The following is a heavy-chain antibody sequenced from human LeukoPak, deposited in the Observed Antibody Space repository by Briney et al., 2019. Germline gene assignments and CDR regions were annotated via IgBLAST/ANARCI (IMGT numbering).Heavy chain of an antibody. V-gene: IGHV3-7*01. Sequence: PGGSLRLSCEASGFAFSSYWASWVRQAPGKGLEWVANINQDGNSQNYVDSVRGRFTISKDNAKNSVYLQMNSLRAEDTAVYYCARSLWHEDYWGKGILVTVSS. CDR2: INQDGNSQ. CDR3: ARSLWHEDY. CDR1: GFAFSSYW. J-gene: IGHJ4*02. D-gene: IGHD2-21*01.